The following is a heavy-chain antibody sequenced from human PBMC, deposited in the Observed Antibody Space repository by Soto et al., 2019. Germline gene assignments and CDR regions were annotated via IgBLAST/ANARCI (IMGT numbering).Heavy chain of an antibody. CDR3: AREHLTTVPSTNAFDI. J-gene: IGHJ3*02. CDR2: ISYDGSNK. V-gene: IGHV3-30-3*01. Sequence: PGGSLRLSCAAPGFTFSSYAMHWVRQAPGKGLEWVAVISYDGSNKYYADSVKGRFTISRDNSKNTLYLQMNSLRAEDTAVYYCAREHLTTVPSTNAFDIWGQGTMVTVSS. D-gene: IGHD4-17*01. CDR1: GFTFSSYA.